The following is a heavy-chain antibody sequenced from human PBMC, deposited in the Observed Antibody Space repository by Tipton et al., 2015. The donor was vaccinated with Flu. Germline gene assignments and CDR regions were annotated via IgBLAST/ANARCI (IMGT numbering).Heavy chain of an antibody. D-gene: IGHD3-22*01. CDR1: GGSFSGYY. J-gene: IGHJ4*02. CDR3: ARGGGDSSGYYIDY. CDR2: INHSGST. Sequence: TLSLTCAVYGGSFSGYYWSWIRQPPGKGLEWIGEINHSGSTSYNPSLKSRVTISVDTSKNQFSLKLSSVTAADTAVYYCARGGGDSSGYYIDYWGQGTLVTVSS. V-gene: IGHV4-34*01.